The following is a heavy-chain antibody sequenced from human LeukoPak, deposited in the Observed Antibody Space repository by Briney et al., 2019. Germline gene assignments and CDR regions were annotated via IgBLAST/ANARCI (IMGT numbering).Heavy chain of an antibody. V-gene: IGHV3-23*01. CDR1: GFTFSSYA. CDR3: AKDYFDTIGYTDY. Sequence: GGSLRLSCAASGFTFSSYAMHWVRQAPGKGLEWVSGISSRGDSTNYADSVKGRFTVSRDNSKKSVDLQMNSLRGDDTAVYYCAKDYFDTIGYTDYWGQGILVTVAS. J-gene: IGHJ4*02. CDR2: ISSRGDST. D-gene: IGHD3-22*01.